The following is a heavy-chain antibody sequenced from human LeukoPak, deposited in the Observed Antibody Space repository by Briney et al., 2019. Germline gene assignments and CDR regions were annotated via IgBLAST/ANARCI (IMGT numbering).Heavy chain of an antibody. Sequence: SETLSLTCSVSGASINSHSYYWGWIRQPPGKRLEWIGSVYYDGTSYSNPSLKSRAAVFVDTSRDQFSLDLSFVTAADTALYYCVRHISTNTGYFDSCGQGILVSVSS. CDR2: VYYDGTS. V-gene: IGHV4-39*01. CDR3: VRHISTNTGYFDS. CDR1: GASINSHSYY. D-gene: IGHD5-24*01. J-gene: IGHJ4*02.